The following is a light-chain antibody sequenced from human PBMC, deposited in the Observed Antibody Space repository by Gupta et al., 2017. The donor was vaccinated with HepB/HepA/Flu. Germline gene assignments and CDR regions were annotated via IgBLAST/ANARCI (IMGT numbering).Light chain of an antibody. V-gene: IGKV4-1*01. Sequence: DIVMTQSPDSLAVSLGERATINCKTRQSVLYSSNNKNYLAWYQQKPGQPPKLLIYLASTREPGVPDRFSGSGSGTDFTLKISAVEAEDVAVYYCQHYYSSPRTFGQGTKLEIK. CDR1: QSVLYSSNNKNY. J-gene: IGKJ2*02. CDR2: LAS. CDR3: QHYYSSPRT.